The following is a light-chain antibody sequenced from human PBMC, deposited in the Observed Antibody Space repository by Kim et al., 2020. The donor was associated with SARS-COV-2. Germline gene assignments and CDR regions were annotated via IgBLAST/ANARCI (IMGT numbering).Light chain of an antibody. CDR2: TPS. CDR3: QQYYSVPLT. Sequence: DSVGDRVTITCRASQGISNSLVWYQHKSGKAPNLLLYTPSTLHSGVPSRFSGSGSGTDYTLTISSLQPEDFATYYCQQYYSVPLTFGGGTKVDIK. CDR1: QGISNS. J-gene: IGKJ4*01. V-gene: IGKV1-NL1*01.